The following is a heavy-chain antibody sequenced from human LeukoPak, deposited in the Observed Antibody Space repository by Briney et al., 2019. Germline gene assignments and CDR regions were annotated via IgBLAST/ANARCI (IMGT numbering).Heavy chain of an antibody. CDR2: IIPIFGTA. CDR1: GGTFSSYA. D-gene: IGHD5-24*01. J-gene: IGHJ4*02. Sequence: ASVKASCKASGGTFSSYAISWVRQAPGQGLEWMGGIIPIFGTANYAQKFQGRVTITADESTSTAYMELSSLRSEDTAVYYCARGRRWLQLEAVYWGQGTLVTVSS. CDR3: ARGRRWLQLEAVY. V-gene: IGHV1-69*13.